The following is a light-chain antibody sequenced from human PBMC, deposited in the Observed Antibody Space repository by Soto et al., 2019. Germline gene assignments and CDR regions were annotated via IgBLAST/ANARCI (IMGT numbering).Light chain of an antibody. J-gene: IGKJ1*01. CDR2: AAS. CDR3: LQDYNYPWT. V-gene: IGKV1-6*01. Sequence: GDRVTITCRASQDIRSDLGWYQQKPGKAPKLLIYAASSLQSGVPSRFSGSGSGTDFTLTISSLQPEDFATYYCLQDYNYPWTFGQGTKVEIK. CDR1: QDIRSD.